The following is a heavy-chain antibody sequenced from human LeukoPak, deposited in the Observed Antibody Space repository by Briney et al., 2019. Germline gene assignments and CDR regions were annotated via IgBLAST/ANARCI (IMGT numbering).Heavy chain of an antibody. Sequence: ASVKVSCKASGYTFTGYYMHWVRQAPGQGLEWMGWINPNSGGTNYAQKFQGWVTMTRDTSISTAYMELSRLRSDDTAVYYCARDGSVTPGYFDYWGRGTLVTVSS. CDR1: GYTFTGYY. J-gene: IGHJ4*02. CDR2: INPNSGGT. CDR3: ARDGSVTPGYFDY. V-gene: IGHV1-2*04. D-gene: IGHD4-23*01.